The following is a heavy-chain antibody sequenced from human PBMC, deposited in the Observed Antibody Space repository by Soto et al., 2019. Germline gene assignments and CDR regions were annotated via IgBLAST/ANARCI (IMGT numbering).Heavy chain of an antibody. V-gene: IGHV3-30*18. D-gene: IGHD3-22*01. CDR2: ISYDGSDK. CDR3: AKGGESGVVITVYFDY. CDR1: GFTFNNYG. Sequence: QVQLVESGGGVVQPGRSLRLSCAASGFTFNNYGMHWVRQAPGKGLEWVAIISYDGSDKYYADSVKGRFTISRDNSKNTLHLQMNSLRAEDTAVYYCAKGGESGVVITVYFDYWGQGTLVTVSS. J-gene: IGHJ4*02.